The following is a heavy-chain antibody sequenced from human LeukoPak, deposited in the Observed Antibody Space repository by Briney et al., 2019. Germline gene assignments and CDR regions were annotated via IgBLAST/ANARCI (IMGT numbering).Heavy chain of an antibody. CDR2: ISTTGITT. Sequence: GGSLRLSCAASGFTFSSYAMSWVRKSPGKGLEWVSGISTTGITTYYADSVKGRFTISRDNSKNTLYLQMNSLRVDDTAEYYCAQDWIVGATRGSPFDFWGQGTLVTVSS. J-gene: IGHJ4*02. CDR1: GFTFSSYA. V-gene: IGHV3-23*01. CDR3: AQDWIVGATRGSPFDF. D-gene: IGHD1-26*01.